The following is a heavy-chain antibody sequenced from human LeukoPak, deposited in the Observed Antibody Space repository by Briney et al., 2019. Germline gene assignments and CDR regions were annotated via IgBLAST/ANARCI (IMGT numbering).Heavy chain of an antibody. D-gene: IGHD5-12*01. CDR1: GGSISSSSYY. J-gene: IGHJ3*02. Sequence: SETLSLTCTVSGGSISSSSYYWGWIRQPPGKGLEWIGSIYYSGSTYYNPSLKSRVTISVDTSKNQFSLKLSSVTAADTAVYYCARSGYSGYGSPDAFDIWGQGTMVTVSS. CDR3: ARSGYSGYGSPDAFDI. V-gene: IGHV4-39*01. CDR2: IYYSGST.